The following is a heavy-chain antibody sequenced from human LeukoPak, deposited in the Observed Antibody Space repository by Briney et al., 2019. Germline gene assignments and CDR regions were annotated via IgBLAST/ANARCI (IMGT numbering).Heavy chain of an antibody. V-gene: IGHV3-74*01. CDR3: ATEGRSYSPGY. J-gene: IGHJ4*02. D-gene: IGHD3-10*01. CDR1: GFTFSTYW. CDR2: INSDGSST. Sequence: GGSLRLSCAASGFTFSTYWMHWVRQAPGKGPVWVSRINSDGSSTTYADSVKGRFTISRDNAKNSLYLQMNTLRDEDTAMYYCATEGRSYSPGYWGQGTLVTVSS.